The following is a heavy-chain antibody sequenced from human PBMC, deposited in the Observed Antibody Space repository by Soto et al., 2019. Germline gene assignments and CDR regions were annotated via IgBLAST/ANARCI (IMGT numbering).Heavy chain of an antibody. D-gene: IGHD2-21*02. CDR1: GFTFSKYG. V-gene: IGHV3-30*18. CDR2: ILYDGRKQ. CDR3: AKLSLAYCGGDCYSPSTYETFDV. Sequence: QVQLVESGGGVVQPGTSLRLSCVVSGFTFSKYGIHWLRQSPGKGLEWVAVILYDGRKQYYADSVKGRFTISRDNSKTTVYLQMKSLRANDTAVYYCAKLSLAYCGGDCYSPSTYETFDVWGQGTMVTVSS. J-gene: IGHJ3*01.